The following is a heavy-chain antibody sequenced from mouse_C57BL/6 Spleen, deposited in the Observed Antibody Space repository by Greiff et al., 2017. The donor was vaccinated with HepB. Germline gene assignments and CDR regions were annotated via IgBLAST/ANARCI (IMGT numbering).Heavy chain of an antibody. Sequence: VQLQQSGPELVKPGASVKISCKASGYAFSSSWMNWVKQRPGKGLEWIGRIYPGDGDTNYNGKFKGKATLTADKSSSTAYMQLSSLTSEDSAVYFCARKETGTKAMDYWGQGTSVTVSS. CDR2: IYPGDGDT. CDR1: GYAFSSSW. D-gene: IGHD4-1*01. V-gene: IGHV1-82*01. CDR3: ARKETGTKAMDY. J-gene: IGHJ4*01.